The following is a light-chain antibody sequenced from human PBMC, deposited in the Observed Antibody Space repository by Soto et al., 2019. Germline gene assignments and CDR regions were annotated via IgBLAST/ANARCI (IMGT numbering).Light chain of an antibody. V-gene: IGKV1-6*01. J-gene: IGKJ5*01. CDR2: QAS. CDR1: QGIRND. CDR3: QQYNAA. Sequence: AIQMTQSPSSLSASVGDRVTITCRASQGIRNDLGWYQQKPGKAPKLLIYQASTLEAGVPSRFSGTGSRTEFTLTISSLQPDDFATYYCQQYNAAFGQGTRLEIK.